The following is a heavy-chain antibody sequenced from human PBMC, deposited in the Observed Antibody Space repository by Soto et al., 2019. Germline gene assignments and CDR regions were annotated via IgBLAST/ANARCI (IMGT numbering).Heavy chain of an antibody. V-gene: IGHV1-69*01. D-gene: IGHD3-10*01. CDR1: GVSFNNNG. CDR3: XXVLYYGSGSYSPYGMDV. CDR2: VSPPFRTS. Sequence: QVQLVQSGAEVKKPGSSVKVSCKTSGVSFNNNGIGWVRQAPGHGLEWMGGVSPPFRTSNYARKFQGRISSTADASTXTXXXXXXXXXXXXXAXXXXXXVLYYGSGSYSPYGMDVWGQGTTVTVSS. J-gene: IGHJ6*02.